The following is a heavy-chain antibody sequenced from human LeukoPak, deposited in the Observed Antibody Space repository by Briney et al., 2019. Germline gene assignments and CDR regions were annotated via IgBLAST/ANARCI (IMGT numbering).Heavy chain of an antibody. CDR1: TDSLTTSHW. J-gene: IGHJ4*02. Sequence: SETLSLTCILSTDSLTTSHWWSWVRPAPGKGLEWIGKEYHTGRNIYNPSLTGRPSISVEKSKHEVSLKLTSETAARPSIYLSAAGYMRVWYPSLDLWGEGLLVSVS. V-gene: IGHV4-4*02. CDR3: AAGYMRVWYPSLDL. CDR2: EYHTGRN. D-gene: IGHD6-13*01.